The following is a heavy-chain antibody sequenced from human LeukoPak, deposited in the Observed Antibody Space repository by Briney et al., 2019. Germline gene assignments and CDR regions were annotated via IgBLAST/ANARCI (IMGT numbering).Heavy chain of an antibody. J-gene: IGHJ6*02. D-gene: IGHD6-19*01. V-gene: IGHV3-21*01. CDR2: ISSSSSYI. CDR1: GFTFSSYS. Sequence: PGGSLRLSCAASGFTFSSYSMNWVRQAPGKGLEWVSSISSSSSYIYYADSVKGRFTISRDNAKNSLYLQMNSLRAEDTAVYYCARAIMAVAGRHYYYGMDVWGQGTTVTVSS. CDR3: ARAIMAVAGRHYYYGMDV.